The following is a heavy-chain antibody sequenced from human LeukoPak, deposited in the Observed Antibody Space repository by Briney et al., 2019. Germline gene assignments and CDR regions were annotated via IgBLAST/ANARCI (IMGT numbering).Heavy chain of an antibody. D-gene: IGHD2-15*01. CDR1: GGTFSSYA. J-gene: IGHJ3*02. CDR3: ARDPIVVVVAATLSDAFDI. V-gene: IGHV1-69*04. CDR2: IIPILGIA. Sequence: ASVKVSCKASGGTFSSYAISWVRQAPGQGLEWMGRIIPILGIANYAQKFQGRVTITADKSTSTAYMELSSLRSEDTAVYYCARDPIVVVVAATLSDAFDIWGQGTMVTVSS.